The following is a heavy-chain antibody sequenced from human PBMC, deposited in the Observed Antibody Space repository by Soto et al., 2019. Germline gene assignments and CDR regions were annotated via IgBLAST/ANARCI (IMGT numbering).Heavy chain of an antibody. CDR1: GFTVSSNY. CDR2: IYSGGST. CDR3: ARLHSSSSLHYYYYYMDV. D-gene: IGHD6-6*01. V-gene: IGHV3-53*04. Sequence: GGSLRLSCAASGFTVSSNYMSWVRQAPGKGLEWVSVIYSGGSTYYADSVKGRFTISRHNSKNTLYLQMNSLRAEDTAVYYCARLHSSSSLHYYYYYMDVWGKGTTVTVSS. J-gene: IGHJ6*03.